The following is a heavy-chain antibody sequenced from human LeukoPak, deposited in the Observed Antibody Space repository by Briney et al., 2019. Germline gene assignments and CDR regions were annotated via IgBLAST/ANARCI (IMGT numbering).Heavy chain of an antibody. V-gene: IGHV4-59*01. CDR2: IYYSGST. D-gene: IGHD3-10*01. Sequence: TPSETLSLTCTASGCSISSYYWSWIRQPPGKGLEWIGYIYYSGSTNYNPSLKSRVTISVDTSKNQFSLKLSSVTAADTAVYYCARSEGEEWYYYGSGSVGMDVWGQGTTVTVSS. J-gene: IGHJ6*02. CDR3: ARSEGEEWYYYGSGSVGMDV. CDR1: GCSISSYY.